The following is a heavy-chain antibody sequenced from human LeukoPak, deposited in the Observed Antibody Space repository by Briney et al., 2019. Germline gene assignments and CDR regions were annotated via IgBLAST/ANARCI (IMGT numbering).Heavy chain of an antibody. V-gene: IGHV4-61*08. Sequence: SETLSLTCTVSGGSISSGDYYWSWIRQPPGKGLEWIGYIYYSGSTNYNPSLKSRVTISVDTSKNQFSLKLSSVTAADTAVYYCARVGSSDNYFDYWGQGTLVTVSS. CDR3: ARVGSSDNYFDY. J-gene: IGHJ4*02. CDR2: IYYSGST. D-gene: IGHD2-2*01. CDR1: GGSISSGDYY.